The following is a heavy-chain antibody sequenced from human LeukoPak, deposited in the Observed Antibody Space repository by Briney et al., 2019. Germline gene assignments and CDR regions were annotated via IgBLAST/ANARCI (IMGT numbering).Heavy chain of an antibody. CDR2: IYYSGST. J-gene: IGHJ4*02. V-gene: IGHV4-59*01. CDR3: ARVGRHSSSWYGGDFDY. D-gene: IGHD6-13*01. Sequence: SETLSLTCTVSGGSISSYYWSWIRQPPGKGLEWNGYIYYSGSTNYNPSLKSRVTISVDTSKNQFSLKLSSVTAADTAVYYCARVGRHSSSWYGGDFDYWGQGTLVTVSS. CDR1: GGSISSYY.